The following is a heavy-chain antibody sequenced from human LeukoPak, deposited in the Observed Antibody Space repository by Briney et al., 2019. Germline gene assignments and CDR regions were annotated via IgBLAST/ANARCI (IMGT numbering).Heavy chain of an antibody. V-gene: IGHV3-66*01. CDR3: ARVGYYYDSSGNSHEAFDA. J-gene: IGHJ3*01. D-gene: IGHD3-22*01. CDR2: IYSGGRT. CDR1: GFIVSSNY. Sequence: GGSLRLSCVGSGFIVSSNYMTWVRQVPGKGLECVSVIYSGGRTYYADSVKGRFTVSRDSSRHTLYLQMNSLRAEDTAVYYCARVGYYYDSSGNSHEAFDAWGQGTKVTVSS.